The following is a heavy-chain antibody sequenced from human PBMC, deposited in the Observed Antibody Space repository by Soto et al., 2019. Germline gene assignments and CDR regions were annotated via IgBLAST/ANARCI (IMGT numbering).Heavy chain of an antibody. CDR2: IYYSGST. D-gene: IGHD5-12*01. V-gene: IGHV4-59*01. CDR3: ARVKGGYDTHAWDYYSYYMDV. J-gene: IGHJ6*03. CDR1: GGSISSYY. Sequence: SGTLALTCTVSGGSISSYYWSWIRQPPGKGLEWIGYIYYSGSTNYNPSLKSRVTISVDTSKNQFSLKLSSVTAADTAVYYCARVKGGYDTHAWDYYSYYMDVWGKGTTVTVSS.